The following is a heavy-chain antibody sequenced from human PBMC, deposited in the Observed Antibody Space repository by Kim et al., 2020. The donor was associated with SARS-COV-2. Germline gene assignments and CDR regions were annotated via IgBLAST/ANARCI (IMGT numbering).Heavy chain of an antibody. CDR2: ISYDGSNK. CDR3: AKDESYDSSGYYYFDY. J-gene: IGHJ4*01. Sequence: GRSLRLSCAASGFTFSSYGMHWVRQAPGKGLEWVAVISYDGSNKYYADSVKGRFTISRDNSKNTLYLQMNSLRAEDTAVYYCAKDESYDSSGYYYFDYWG. V-gene: IGHV3-30*18. CDR1: GFTFSSYG. D-gene: IGHD3-22*01.